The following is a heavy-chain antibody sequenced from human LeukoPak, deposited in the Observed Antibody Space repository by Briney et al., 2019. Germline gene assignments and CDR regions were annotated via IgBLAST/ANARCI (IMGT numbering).Heavy chain of an antibody. CDR3: ARLRAAPWGFDY. V-gene: IGHV4-39*07. CDR1: GGSISSSSYY. CDR2: IYYSGST. Sequence: PSETLSLTCTVSGGSISSSSYYWGWIRQPPGKGLEWIGSIYYSGSTYYNPSLKSRVSISVDTSKNQFSLKLSSVTAADTALYYCARLRAAPWGFDYWGQGSLVPVSS. D-gene: IGHD2-2*01. J-gene: IGHJ4*02.